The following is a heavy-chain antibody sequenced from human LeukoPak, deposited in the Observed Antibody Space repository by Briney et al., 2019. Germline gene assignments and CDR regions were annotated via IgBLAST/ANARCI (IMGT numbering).Heavy chain of an antibody. CDR2: IKPSGGGT. D-gene: IGHD3-22*01. CDR1: GYTFTNYY. J-gene: IGHJ1*01. CDR3: ARDHFDSSGYYYLLGYFEH. V-gene: IGHV1-46*01. Sequence: ASVKVSCKASGYTFTNYYVHWVRPAPGQGLEWMGIIKPSGGGTSYALKFQGRVTMTRDTSTSTAYMELSSLRSEDTAVYYCARDHFDSSGYYYLLGYFEHWGQGTLVTVSS.